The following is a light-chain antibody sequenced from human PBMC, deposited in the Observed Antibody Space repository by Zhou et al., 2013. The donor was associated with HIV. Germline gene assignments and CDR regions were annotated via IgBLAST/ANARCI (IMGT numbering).Light chain of an antibody. J-gene: IGKJ3*01. Sequence: DIQMTQSPSSVSASVGDRITITCRASQGISKWLAWYQQKPGKAPKLLIYGASSLQSGVPSRFSGSGFGTDFTLTISCLQSEDFATYYCQHYYSYPFTFGPGTKVDIK. CDR3: QHYYSYPFT. CDR1: QGISKW. CDR2: GAS. V-gene: IGKV1D-12*01.